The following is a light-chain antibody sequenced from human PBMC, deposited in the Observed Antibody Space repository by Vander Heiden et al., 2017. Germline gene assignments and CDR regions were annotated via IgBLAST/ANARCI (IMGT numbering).Light chain of an antibody. CDR1: QNILIY. CDR3: QQNYANSWT. V-gene: IGKV1-5*01. J-gene: IGKJ1*01. CDR2: DAS. Sequence: DLQTTQSPSSLAALSGDRVTITCRARQNILIYLAWYQQKPGRAPQVLISDASTWQSGVPSRFSGSGYGTEFNLTISSLQPGDFATYYCQQNYANSWTFGQGTKVDIK.